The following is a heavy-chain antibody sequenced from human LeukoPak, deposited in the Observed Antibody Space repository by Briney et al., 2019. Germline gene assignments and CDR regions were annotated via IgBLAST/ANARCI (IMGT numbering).Heavy chain of an antibody. J-gene: IGHJ5*02. D-gene: IGHD3-10*01. Sequence: ASVKVSCKASGYTFTSYYMHWVRQAPGQGLEWLGWISAYNGKTNYAQKFQGRVTMTTEKSTTTAYVELTSLRFDDTAVYYCARGDEELGELSWFDPWGQGTLVTVSS. CDR2: ISAYNGKT. V-gene: IGHV1-18*04. CDR3: ARGDEELGELSWFDP. CDR1: GYTFTSYY.